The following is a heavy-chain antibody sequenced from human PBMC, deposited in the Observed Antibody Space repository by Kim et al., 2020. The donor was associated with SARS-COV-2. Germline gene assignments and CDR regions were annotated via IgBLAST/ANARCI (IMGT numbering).Heavy chain of an antibody. Sequence: GGSLRLSCAASGFIFSDHYMDWVRQAPGKGLESVARIRKKPNSYTTEHAASVKGRFTISRDDSKNSVYLQMNSLKTEDTAVYYCARATSANNHWYFELWGRGTLVTVSS. V-gene: IGHV3-72*01. D-gene: IGHD5-12*01. CDR3: ARATSANNHWYFEL. CDR2: IRKKPNSYTT. CDR1: GFIFSDHY. J-gene: IGHJ2*01.